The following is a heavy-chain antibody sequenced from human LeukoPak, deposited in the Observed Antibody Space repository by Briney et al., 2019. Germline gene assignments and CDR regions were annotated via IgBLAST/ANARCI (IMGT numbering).Heavy chain of an antibody. D-gene: IGHD6-19*01. CDR1: GFTFSSFA. Sequence: GGSLRLSCAASGFTFSSFAMHWVRQAPGKGLEWVVVISYDGSSKFYTDSVKGRFTISRDITKNTLFLQMSSLRAEDTAVYYCARDRDPYQYSSTSGFGFWGQGTLVIVSS. V-gene: IGHV3-30-3*01. CDR2: ISYDGSSK. J-gene: IGHJ4*02. CDR3: ARDRDPYQYSSTSGFGF.